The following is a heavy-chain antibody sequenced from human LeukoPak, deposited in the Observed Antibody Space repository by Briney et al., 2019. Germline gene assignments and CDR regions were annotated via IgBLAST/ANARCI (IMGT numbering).Heavy chain of an antibody. V-gene: IGHV1-2*02. Sequence: ASVKVSCNASGYSFTDYFIHWVRQAPGPGHGRVGWIGPKRGDTSYSQKFQGKVTVTRDTSISTAYMELSRLRFDDPAVYYCGINRLGKALDIWGQGTMVTVSS. CDR1: GYSFTDYF. D-gene: IGHD7-27*01. CDR3: GINRLGKALDI. J-gene: IGHJ3*02. CDR2: IGPKRGDT.